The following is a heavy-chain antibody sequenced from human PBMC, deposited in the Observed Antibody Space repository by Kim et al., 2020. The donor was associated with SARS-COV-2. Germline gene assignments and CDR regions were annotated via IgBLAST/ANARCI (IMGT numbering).Heavy chain of an antibody. Sequence: GGSLRLSCAASGFTFSSYSMNWVRQAPGKGLEWVSSISSSSSYIYYADSVKGRFTISRDNAKNSLYLQMNSLRAEDTAVYYCARDYRILGEWLVPGDYWGQGTLVTVSS. V-gene: IGHV3-21*01. CDR3: ARDYRILGEWLVPGDY. CDR1: GFTFSSYS. J-gene: IGHJ4*02. D-gene: IGHD6-19*01. CDR2: ISSSSSYI.